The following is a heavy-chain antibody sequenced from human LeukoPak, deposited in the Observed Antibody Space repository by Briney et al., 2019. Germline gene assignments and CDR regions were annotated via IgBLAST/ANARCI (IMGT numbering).Heavy chain of an antibody. V-gene: IGHV3-23*01. D-gene: IGHD2-15*01. Sequence: GGSLRLSCAASGFPLSSYAMSSVRQAPGKGLGWVSAISGSGAAPTYADSVKGRFTISRDNSMNTLYLQMNSLRADDTAVYYCAKDLRQQRVVDFDCWGQGTPVTVSS. CDR1: GFPLSSYA. CDR2: ISGSGAAP. CDR3: AKDLRQQRVVDFDC. J-gene: IGHJ4*02.